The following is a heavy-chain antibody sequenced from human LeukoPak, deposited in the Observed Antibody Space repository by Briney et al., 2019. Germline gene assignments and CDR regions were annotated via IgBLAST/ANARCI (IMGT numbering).Heavy chain of an antibody. J-gene: IGHJ6*02. CDR2: ISAYDGNT. V-gene: IGHV1-18*01. D-gene: IGHD3-10*01. CDR3: AREGYFGSGIDYYYGMDV. CDR1: GYTFTTYG. Sequence: ASVKVSCKASGYTFTTYGISWVRQAPGQGLEWMGWISAYDGNTNYAQKLQGRVTMTTDTSTSTVYMELRSLRSDDTAVYYCAREGYFGSGIDYYYGMDVWGQGTKVTVSS.